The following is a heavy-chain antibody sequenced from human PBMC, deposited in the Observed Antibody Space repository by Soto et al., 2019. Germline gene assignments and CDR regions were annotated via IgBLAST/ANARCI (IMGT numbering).Heavy chain of an antibody. V-gene: IGHV3-48*03. J-gene: IGHJ4*02. CDR3: ALYRGGYDSSGYYAY. CDR1: GFTFSSYE. Sequence: EVQLVESGGGLVQPGGSLRLSCAASGFTFSSYEMNWVRQAPGKGLEWVSYISSSGSTIYYADSVKGRFTISRDNAKNSLYLQMNSLRAEDTAVYYCALYRGGYDSSGYYAYWGQGTLVTVSS. CDR2: ISSSGSTI. D-gene: IGHD3-22*01.